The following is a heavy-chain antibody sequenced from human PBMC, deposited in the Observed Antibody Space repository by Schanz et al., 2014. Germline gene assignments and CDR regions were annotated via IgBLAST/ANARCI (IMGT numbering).Heavy chain of an antibody. Sequence: EVQLVESGGGLVQPGRSLRLSCAASGFTFDDYAMHWVRQAPGKGLEWVSGISWNSGSIGYADSVKGRFTISRDNAKNSVYLQMNSLRVEDTAVYYCARGHYGLDVWGPGTSVTVSS. CDR1: GFTFDDYA. V-gene: IGHV3-9*01. D-gene: IGHD3-10*01. CDR3: ARGHYGLDV. J-gene: IGHJ6*02. CDR2: ISWNSGSI.